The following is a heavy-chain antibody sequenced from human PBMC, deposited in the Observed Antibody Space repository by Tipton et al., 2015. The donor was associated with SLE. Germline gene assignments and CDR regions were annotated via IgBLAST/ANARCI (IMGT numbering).Heavy chain of an antibody. CDR1: GFTFSSYW. Sequence: SLRLSCAASGFTFSSYWMSWVRQAPGKGLEWVANIKQDGSEKYYVDSVKGRFTISRDNAKNSLYLQMNSLRAEDTAVYYCAKVRRISVAGTMDYYGMDVWGQGTTVTVSS. V-gene: IGHV3-7*03. D-gene: IGHD6-19*01. CDR2: IKQDGSEK. CDR3: AKVRRISVAGTMDYYGMDV. J-gene: IGHJ6*02.